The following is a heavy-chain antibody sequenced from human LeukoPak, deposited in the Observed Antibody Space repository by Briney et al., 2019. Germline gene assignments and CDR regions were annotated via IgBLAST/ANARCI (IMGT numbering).Heavy chain of an antibody. J-gene: IGHJ4*02. D-gene: IGHD3-10*01. CDR2: ISGTAENP. Sequence: GGSLRLSCAASGFIFSSYPMCWVRQAQGKGLEWVSAISGTAENPYYADSVKGRFSISRDNSRNTVHLQMSSLRPEDTAVYYCANQRGGFWGQGTLVTVSS. CDR3: ANQRGGF. V-gene: IGHV3-23*01. CDR1: GFIFSSYP.